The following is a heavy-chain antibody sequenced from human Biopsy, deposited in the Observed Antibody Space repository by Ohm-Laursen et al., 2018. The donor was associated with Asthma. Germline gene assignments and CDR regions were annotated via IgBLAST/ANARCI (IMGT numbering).Heavy chain of an antibody. D-gene: IGHD2-2*01. J-gene: IGHJ6*02. CDR2: ISPDGRSA. Sequence: SLRLSCSASGFTFGGYAMSWARQAPGKGLEWVSTISPDGRSAHGPDSFRGRFTISRDNSRDTLYLQMRSLRADDTAVYYCAKGFSSTSCYGICYYYVMDVWGQGTTVTVSS. V-gene: IGHV3-23*01. CDR3: AKGFSSTSCYGICYYYVMDV. CDR1: GFTFGGYA.